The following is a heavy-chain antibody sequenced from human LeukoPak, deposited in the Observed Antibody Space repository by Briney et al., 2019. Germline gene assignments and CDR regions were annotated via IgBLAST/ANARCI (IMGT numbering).Heavy chain of an antibody. CDR2: INPNSGGT. V-gene: IGHV1-2*02. J-gene: IGHJ4*02. CDR3: ARAFYHLGYCSGGSCYSIFYY. Sequence: ASVKVSCKASGYTFTGYYMHWVRQAPGQGLEWMGWINPNSGGTNYAQKFQGRVTMTRDMSISTAYMELSRLRSDDTAVYYCARAFYHLGYCSGGSCYSIFYYWGQGTLVTVSS. CDR1: GYTFTGYY. D-gene: IGHD2-15*01.